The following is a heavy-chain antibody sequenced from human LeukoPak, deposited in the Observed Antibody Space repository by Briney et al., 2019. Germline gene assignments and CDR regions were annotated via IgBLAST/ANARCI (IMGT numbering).Heavy chain of an antibody. CDR3: ARGEQLWNFDY. D-gene: IGHD5-18*01. J-gene: IGHJ4*02. CDR1: GGSISSGGYS. Sequence: PSETLSLTCAVPGGSISSGGYSWSWIRQPPGKGLEWIGYIYHSGSTYYNPSLKSRVTISVDRSKNQFSLKLSSVTAADTAVYYCARGEQLWNFDYWGQGTLVTVSS. V-gene: IGHV4-30-2*01. CDR2: IYHSGST.